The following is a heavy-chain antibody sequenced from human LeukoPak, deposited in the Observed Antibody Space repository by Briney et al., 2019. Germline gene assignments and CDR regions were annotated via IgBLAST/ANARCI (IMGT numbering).Heavy chain of an antibody. CDR3: ARESLGYCSGSTCYYFYMDF. V-gene: IGHV3-23*01. CDR2: IGGSGVST. CDR1: GYTFSTHA. D-gene: IGHD2-15*01. Sequence: GGSLRLSCAASGYTFSTHAMSWVRQAPGKGLEWVSAIGGSGVSTYYADSVQGWFTISRDNAKNSQYLQMNSLRAEDTAVYYCARESLGYCSGSTCYYFYMDFWGKGTTVTVSS. J-gene: IGHJ6*03.